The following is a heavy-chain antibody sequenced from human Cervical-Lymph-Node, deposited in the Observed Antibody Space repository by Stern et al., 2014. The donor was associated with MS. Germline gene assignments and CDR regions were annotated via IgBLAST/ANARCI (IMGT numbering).Heavy chain of an antibody. CDR1: GFSLSNGVG. CDR2: TFLEDAR. V-gene: IGHV2-5*02. CDR3: GRYHFDY. Sequence: QVTLRESGPTLVKPTQTLTLTCTFSGFSLSNGVGVAWIRQPPGKALEWLALTFLEDARRHRPSPTRRRHNSKDTTTKQEGLTMTNMDPVDTATYGSGRYHFDYWGQGILVTVSS. J-gene: IGHJ4*02. D-gene: IGHD1-14*01.